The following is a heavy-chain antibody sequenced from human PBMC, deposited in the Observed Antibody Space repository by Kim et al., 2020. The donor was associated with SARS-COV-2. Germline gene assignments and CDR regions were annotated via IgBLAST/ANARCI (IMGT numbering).Heavy chain of an antibody. D-gene: IGHD2-8*01. Sequence: STYYNPSLKSRVSISVDTSKNQFSLNLNSVTAADTAVYYCASFTYGPIDYWGQGTLVTVSS. CDR2: ST. CDR3: ASFTYGPIDY. V-gene: IGHV4-39*01. J-gene: IGHJ4*02.